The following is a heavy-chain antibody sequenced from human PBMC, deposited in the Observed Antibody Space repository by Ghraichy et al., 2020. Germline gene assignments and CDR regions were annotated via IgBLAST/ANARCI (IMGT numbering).Heavy chain of an antibody. Sequence: SETLSLTCAVYGGSFSGYYWSWIRQPPGKGLEWIGEINHSGSTNYNPSLKSRVTISVDTSKNQFSLKLSSVTAADTAVYYCARGLDYGDYSYYYGMDVWGQGTTVTVSS. D-gene: IGHD4-17*01. CDR3: ARGLDYGDYSYYYGMDV. CDR2: INHSGST. J-gene: IGHJ6*02. V-gene: IGHV4-34*01. CDR1: GGSFSGYY.